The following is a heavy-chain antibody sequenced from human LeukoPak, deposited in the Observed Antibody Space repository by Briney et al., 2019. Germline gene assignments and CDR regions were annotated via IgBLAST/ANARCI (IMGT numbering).Heavy chain of an antibody. J-gene: IGHJ6*02. CDR1: EYTFTGYY. D-gene: IGHD6-6*01. V-gene: IGHV1-2*02. CDR2: INPNSGGT. Sequence: ASVKVSCKASEYTFTGYYMHWVRQAPGQGLEWMGWINPNSGGTNYAQKFQGRVTMTRDTSISTAYVELSRLRSDDTAVYYCARTSIDNYYYGMDVWGQGTTVTVSS. CDR3: ARTSIDNYYYGMDV.